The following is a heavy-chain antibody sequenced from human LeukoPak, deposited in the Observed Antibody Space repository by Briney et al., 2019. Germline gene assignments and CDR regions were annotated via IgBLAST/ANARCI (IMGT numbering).Heavy chain of an antibody. V-gene: IGHV3-33*06. Sequence: GGSLRLSCAASRFTFSSYAMHWVRQAPGKGLEWVAVIWYDASNKYYVDSVKGRFTISRDNSKNTVYLQMNSLRAEDTAVYYCAKDLRGSSTGWPTFDYWGQGTLVTVSS. CDR1: RFTFSSYA. D-gene: IGHD2-2*01. CDR3: AKDLRGSSTGWPTFDY. CDR2: IWYDASNK. J-gene: IGHJ4*02.